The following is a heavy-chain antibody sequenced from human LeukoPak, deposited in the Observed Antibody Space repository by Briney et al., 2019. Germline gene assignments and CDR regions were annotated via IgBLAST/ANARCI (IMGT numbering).Heavy chain of an antibody. D-gene: IGHD6-19*01. V-gene: IGHV3-53*01. CDR2: IYSGGST. Sequence: GGSLRLSCAASGFTVSSNYMSWVRQAPGKGLEWVSVIYSGGSTYYADSVKGRFTISRDNSKNTLYLQMNSLRAEDTAVYYCARTAYYSSGWYSTDYYYGMGVWGQGTTVTVSS. CDR3: ARTAYYSSGWYSTDYYYGMGV. J-gene: IGHJ6*02. CDR1: GFTVSSNY.